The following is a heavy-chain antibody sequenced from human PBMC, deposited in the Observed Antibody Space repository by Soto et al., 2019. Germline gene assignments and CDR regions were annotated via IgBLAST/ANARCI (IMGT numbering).Heavy chain of an antibody. Sequence: NPSETLSLTCTVSGGSISSGDYYWSWIRQPPGKGLEWIGYIYYSGSTYYNPSLKSRVTISVDTSKNQFSLKLSSVTAADTAVYYCARVTAGYDFWSGWFGDNCFDPWGQGTLVTVSS. CDR2: IYYSGST. CDR3: ARVTAGYDFWSGWFGDNCFDP. V-gene: IGHV4-30-4*01. D-gene: IGHD3-3*01. J-gene: IGHJ5*02. CDR1: GGSISSGDYY.